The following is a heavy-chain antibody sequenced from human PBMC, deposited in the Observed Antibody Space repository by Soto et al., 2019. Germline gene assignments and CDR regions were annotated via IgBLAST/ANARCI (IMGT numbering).Heavy chain of an antibody. CDR3: ARGRASGSNRFAP. D-gene: IGHD2-15*01. J-gene: IGHJ5*02. V-gene: IGHV1-18*01. CDR1: GYGFSIYG. Sequence: VKVYCKGAGYGFSIYGIRWVRQIPGQRIEWMGWISAYNGNTNSGKKLQGRVTMTTDTSTSTAYMELRSLRSEDTAVYYCARGRASGSNRFAPWGQGTLVAASS. CDR2: ISAYNGNT.